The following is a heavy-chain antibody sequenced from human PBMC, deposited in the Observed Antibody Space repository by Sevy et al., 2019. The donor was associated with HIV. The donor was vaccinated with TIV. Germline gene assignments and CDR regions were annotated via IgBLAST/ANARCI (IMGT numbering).Heavy chain of an antibody. CDR1: GDGVSTSSVT. V-gene: IGHV6-1*01. CDR3: ESFPGESVWGTYRDTFDM. D-gene: IGHD3-16*02. CDR2: TYYRSKWYN. Sequence: SQTLSLTCAISGDGVSTSSVTWNWIRQSPSRGLEWLGRTYYRSKWYNDFAESVQSRISINPDTSKNPFYLQLTSVTPDDTAVYYCESFPGESVWGTYRDTFDMWGQGTMVTVSS. J-gene: IGHJ3*02.